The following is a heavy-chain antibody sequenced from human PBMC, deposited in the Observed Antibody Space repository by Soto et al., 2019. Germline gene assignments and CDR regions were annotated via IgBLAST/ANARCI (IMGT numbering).Heavy chain of an antibody. V-gene: IGHV3-30-3*01. D-gene: IGHD5-12*01. J-gene: IGHJ6*02. CDR3: ARDISYDYGRYYYYYGMDV. CDR1: GFTFSSYA. CDR2: ISYDGSNK. Sequence: QVQLVESGGGVVQPGRSLRLSCAASGFTFSSYAMHWVRQAPGKGLEWVAVISYDGSNKYYADSVKGRFTISRDNSKNTLYLQMNSLRAEDTAVYYCARDISYDYGRYYYYYGMDVWGQGTTVTVSS.